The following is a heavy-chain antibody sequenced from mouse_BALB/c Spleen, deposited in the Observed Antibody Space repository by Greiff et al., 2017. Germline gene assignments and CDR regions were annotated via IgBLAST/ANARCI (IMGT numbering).Heavy chain of an antibody. CDR2: ISSGGST. J-gene: IGHJ3*01. CDR3: ARGDGNYWFAY. CDR1: GFTFSSYA. V-gene: IGHV5-6-5*01. Sequence: EVKVVESGGGLVKPGGSLKLSCAASGFTFSSYAMSWVRQTPEKRLEWVASISSGGSTYYPDSVKGRFTISRDNARNILYLQMSSLRSEDTAMYYCARGDGNYWFAYWGQGTLVTVSA. D-gene: IGHD2-1*01.